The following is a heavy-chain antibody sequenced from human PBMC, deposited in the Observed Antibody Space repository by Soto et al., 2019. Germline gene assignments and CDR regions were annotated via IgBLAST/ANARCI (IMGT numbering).Heavy chain of an antibody. Sequence: TSETLSLTCAVYGGSFSGYYWSWIRQPPGKGLEWIGEINHSGSTNYNPSLKSRVTISVDTSKNQFSLKLSSVTAADTAVYYCARYYDFWSGYSWFDPWGQGTLVTVSS. CDR1: GGSFSGYY. J-gene: IGHJ5*02. V-gene: IGHV4-34*01. CDR3: ARYYDFWSGYSWFDP. CDR2: INHSGST. D-gene: IGHD3-3*01.